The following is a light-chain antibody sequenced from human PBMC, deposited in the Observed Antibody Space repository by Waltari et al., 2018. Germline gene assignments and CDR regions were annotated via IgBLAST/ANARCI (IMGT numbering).Light chain of an antibody. V-gene: IGLV1-44*01. J-gene: IGLJ3*02. CDR3: ATWDDSLNGRV. Sequence: QSVLTQPPLASGTPGQRLTIPCSGTSSNSGLTPLTLYQLLPGTAPKLLTYANYHRPSGVPDRFSASKSDTSASLAISGLQSEDEADYFCATWDDSLNGRVFGGGTKLAVL. CDR1: SSNSGLTP. CDR2: ANY.